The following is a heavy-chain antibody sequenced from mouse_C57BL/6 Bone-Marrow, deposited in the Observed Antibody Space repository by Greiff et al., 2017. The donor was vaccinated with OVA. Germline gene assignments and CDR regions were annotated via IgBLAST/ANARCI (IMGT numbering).Heavy chain of an antibody. Sequence: VQLQESGAELARPGASVKMSCKASGYTFTSYTMHWVKQRPGQGLEWIGYINPSSGYTKYNQKFKDKATLTADKSSSTAYMQLSSLTSEDSAVYYCASGPRWFAYWGQGTLVTVSA. CDR3: ASGPRWFAY. CDR1: GYTFTSYT. CDR2: INPSSGYT. D-gene: IGHD3-1*01. J-gene: IGHJ3*01. V-gene: IGHV1-4*01.